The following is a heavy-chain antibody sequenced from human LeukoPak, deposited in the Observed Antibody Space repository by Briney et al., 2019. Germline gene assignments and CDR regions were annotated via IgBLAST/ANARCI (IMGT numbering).Heavy chain of an antibody. J-gene: IGHJ4*02. V-gene: IGHV3-23*01. D-gene: IGHD2-15*01. CDR2: ISGSGGST. CDR3: AKDGSGEGQFDY. CDR1: GFTFSSYV. Sequence: PGGSLRLSCAASGFTFSSYVMSWVRQAPGKGLEWVSGISGSGGSTYYADSVKGRFTISRDTSKNTLYLQMNSLRAEDTAVYYCAKDGSGEGQFDYWGQGTLVTVSS.